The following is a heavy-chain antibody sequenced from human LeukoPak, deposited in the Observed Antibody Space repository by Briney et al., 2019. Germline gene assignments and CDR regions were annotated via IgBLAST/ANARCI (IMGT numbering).Heavy chain of an antibody. CDR1: GGSISSGGYS. V-gene: IGHV4-61*08. CDR2: IYYSGST. Sequence: PSETLSLTCAVSGGSISSGGYSWSWIRQPPGKGLEWIGYIYYSGSTNYNPSLKSRVTISVDTSKNQFSLKLSSVTAADTAVYYCARPRYSSSWFPFDSWGQGTLVTVSS. D-gene: IGHD6-13*01. CDR3: ARPRYSSSWFPFDS. J-gene: IGHJ4*02.